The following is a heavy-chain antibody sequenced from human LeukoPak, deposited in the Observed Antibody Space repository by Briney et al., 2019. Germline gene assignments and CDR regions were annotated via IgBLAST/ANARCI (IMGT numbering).Heavy chain of an antibody. D-gene: IGHD3-9*01. Sequence: GGSLRLSCAASGFTFSSYAMHWVRQAPGKGLEWVAVISYDGSNKYYADSVKGRFTISRDNAKKSLYLQMNSLRAEDTAVYYCARARYSDYWGQGTLVTVSS. CDR2: ISYDGSNK. CDR1: GFTFSSYA. V-gene: IGHV3-30*04. J-gene: IGHJ4*02. CDR3: ARARYSDY.